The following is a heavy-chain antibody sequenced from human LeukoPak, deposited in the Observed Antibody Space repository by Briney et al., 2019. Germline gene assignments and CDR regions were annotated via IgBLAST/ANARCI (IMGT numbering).Heavy chain of an antibody. CDR2: IYTSGNT. J-gene: IGHJ3*02. CDR3: ATSHGDILTASCAFDI. V-gene: IGHV4-4*07. CDR1: GGSISNFY. D-gene: IGHD3-9*01. Sequence: SETLSLTCTVSGGSISNFYWSWIRQPAGKGLEWIGRIYTSGNTNYNPSLKSRVTMSVDTSKNQFSLKVSSVTAADTAVYYCATSHGDILTASCAFDIWGQGTMVTVSS.